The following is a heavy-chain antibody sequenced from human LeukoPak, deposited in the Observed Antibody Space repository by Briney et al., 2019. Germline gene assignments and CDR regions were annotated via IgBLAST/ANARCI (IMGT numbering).Heavy chain of an antibody. J-gene: IGHJ6*02. CDR2: ISYDGSNK. Sequence: GGSLRLSCAASGFTFSSYAMHWVRQAPGKGLEWVAVISYDGSNKYYADSVKGRFTISRDNSKNTLYLQMNSLRAEDTAVYYCARDTNNGLDVWGRGTTVTVSS. V-gene: IGHV3-30-3*01. CDR1: GFTFSSYA. D-gene: IGHD1-14*01. CDR3: ARDTNNGLDV.